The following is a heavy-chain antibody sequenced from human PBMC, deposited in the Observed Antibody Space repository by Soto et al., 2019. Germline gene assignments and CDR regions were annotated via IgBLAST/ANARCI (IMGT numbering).Heavy chain of an antibody. CDR2: IYYSGST. J-gene: IGHJ5*02. D-gene: IGHD4-17*01. CDR3: ARESCDYELGNLFYP. V-gene: IGHV4-59*01. CDR1: GGSISSYY. Sequence: SETLSLTCTVSGGSISSYYWSWIRQPPGKGLEWIGYIYYSGSTNYNPSLKSRVTISVDTSKNQFSLKLSSVTAADTAVYYCARESCDYELGNLFYPWGQGTLVT.